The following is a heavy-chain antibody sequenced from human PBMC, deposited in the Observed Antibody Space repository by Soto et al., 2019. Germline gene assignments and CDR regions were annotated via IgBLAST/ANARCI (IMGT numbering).Heavy chain of an antibody. CDR3: AREGGYSSGWYGGWYFDL. D-gene: IGHD6-19*01. V-gene: IGHV1-69*01. CDR1: GGTFSSYA. CDR2: IIPIFGTA. Sequence: QVQLVQSGAEVKKPGSSVKVSCKASGGTFSSYAISWVRQAPGQGLEWMGGIIPIFGTANYAQKIQGRVTITADESTSSAYMELSSLRSEDTAVYYCAREGGYSSGWYGGWYFDLWGRGTLVTVSS. J-gene: IGHJ2*01.